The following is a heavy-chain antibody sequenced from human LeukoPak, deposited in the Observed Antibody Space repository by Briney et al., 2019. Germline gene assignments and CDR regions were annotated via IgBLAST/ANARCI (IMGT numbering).Heavy chain of an antibody. CDR1: GFTVSSSY. Sequence: PGGSLRLSCTASGFTVSSSYMTWVRQAPGRGMEWVSVIYSGGSTYYADSVDGRFTISRDNSKNTLYLQMNGLRAEDTAVYYCARGITMVRGPRGMDVWGQGTTVTVS. D-gene: IGHD3-10*01. V-gene: IGHV3-66*01. CDR3: ARGITMVRGPRGMDV. CDR2: IYSGGST. J-gene: IGHJ6*02.